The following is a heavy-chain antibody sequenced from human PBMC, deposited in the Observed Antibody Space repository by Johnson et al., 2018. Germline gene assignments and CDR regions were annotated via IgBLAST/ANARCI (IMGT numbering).Heavy chain of an antibody. CDR1: GFTFSRYA. CDR3: ARVYGDAYFHH. Sequence: QVQLVESGGGVVQPGRSLRLSCAASGFTFSRYAMHWVRQAPGKGLDWVAVTSCGGSNTCYADSVKGRFTISRDNPENTLYLQMNSLRAEDTAVYYCARVYGDAYFHHCGQGTLVIVSS. D-gene: IGHD4-17*01. J-gene: IGHJ1*01. V-gene: IGHV3-30-3*01. CDR2: TSCGGSNT.